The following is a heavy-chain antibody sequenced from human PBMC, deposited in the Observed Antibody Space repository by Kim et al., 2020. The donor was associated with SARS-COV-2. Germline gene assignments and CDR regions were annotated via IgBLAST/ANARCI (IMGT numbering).Heavy chain of an antibody. CDR2: ISYDGSNK. Sequence: GGSLRLSCAASGFTFSSYGMHWVRQAPGKGLEWVAVISYDGSNKYYADSVKGRFTISRDNSKNTLYLQMNSLRAEDTAVYYCAKEVSSGWFFTPTSDYWGQGTLVTVSS. CDR3: AKEVSSGWFFTPTSDY. D-gene: IGHD6-19*01. J-gene: IGHJ4*02. V-gene: IGHV3-30*18. CDR1: GFTFSSYG.